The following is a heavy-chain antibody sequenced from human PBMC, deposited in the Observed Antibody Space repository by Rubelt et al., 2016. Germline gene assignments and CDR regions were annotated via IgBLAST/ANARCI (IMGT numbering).Heavy chain of an antibody. J-gene: IGHJ3*02. D-gene: IGHD6-19*01. V-gene: IGHV4-34*01. CDR2: INHSGST. CDR3: ASQSSSGWYAFDI. CDR1: GGSFSGYY. Sequence: VQLQQWGAGLLKPSETLSLTCAVYGGSFSGYYWSWIRQPPGTGLGWIGEINHSGSTNYNPSLKSRVTISVDTSKNQFSLKLSSVTAADTAVYYCASQSSSGWYAFDIWGQGTMVTVSS.